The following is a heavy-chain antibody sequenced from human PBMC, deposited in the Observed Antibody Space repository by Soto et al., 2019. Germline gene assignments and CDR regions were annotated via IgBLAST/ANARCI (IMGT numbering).Heavy chain of an antibody. CDR2: IYRDDDK. CDR3: ASSAARGDY. CDR1: GFSLSTSGVG. V-gene: IGHV2-5*02. D-gene: IGHD3-10*01. J-gene: IGHJ4*02. Sequence: QITLKESGPTLVKPTQTLTLTCTFSGFSLSTSGVGVGWIRQPPGKALEWLALIYRDDDKRYSPSLQSRLTSTKNTTKTKMVITINNMDPVDTDPYSCASSAARGDYWGQGTLVTVSS.